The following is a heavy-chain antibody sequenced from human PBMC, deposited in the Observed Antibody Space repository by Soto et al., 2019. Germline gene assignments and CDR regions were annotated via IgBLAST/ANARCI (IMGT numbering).Heavy chain of an antibody. J-gene: IGHJ5*02. CDR1: GFTFSYAL. Sequence: GGSLRLSCAASGFTFSYALMSWVRQSPGKGLDWVGRIKSKSDGGTTEYAAPVRGRFTISRDDSKNTLYLQMNSLKTEDTAVYYCTTDLWRIAVVVGSTGYFNPWGQGTRVTVSS. V-gene: IGHV3-15*01. CDR2: IKSKSDGGTT. CDR3: TTDLWRIAVVVGSTGYFNP. D-gene: IGHD2-15*01.